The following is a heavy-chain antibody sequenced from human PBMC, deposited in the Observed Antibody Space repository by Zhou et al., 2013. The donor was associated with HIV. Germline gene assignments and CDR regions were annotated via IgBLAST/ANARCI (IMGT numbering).Heavy chain of an antibody. CDR1: GGTFSSYA. J-gene: IGHJ2*01. D-gene: IGHD2-15*01. CDR2: IIPILGIA. V-gene: IGHV1-69*04. CDR3: ARAIVVVVAASDYWYFDL. Sequence: QVQLVQSGAEVKKPGSSVKVSCKASGGTFSSYAISWVRQAPGQGLEWMGRIIPILGIANYAQKFQGRVTITADKSTSTAYMELSSLRSEDTAVYYCARAIVVVVAASDYWYFDLWGRGTLVTVSS.